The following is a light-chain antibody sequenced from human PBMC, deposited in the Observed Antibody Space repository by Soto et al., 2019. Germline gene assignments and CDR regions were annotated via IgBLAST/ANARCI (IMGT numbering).Light chain of an antibody. CDR3: ASYRSANTLVV. CDR2: GVT. Sequence: QSVLTQPASVSGSPGQSITIPCTGTNNDVGGFNLVSWYQQHPVKAPKLIVFGVTERPSGVSNRFSGSKSGNTASLTISGLQAEDEGDYFCASYRSANTLVVFGTGTKLTVL. CDR1: NNDVGGFNL. J-gene: IGLJ1*01. V-gene: IGLV2-14*02.